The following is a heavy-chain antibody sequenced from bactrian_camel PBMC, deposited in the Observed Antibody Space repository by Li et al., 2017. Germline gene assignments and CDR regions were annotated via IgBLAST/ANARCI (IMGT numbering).Heavy chain of an antibody. Sequence: HVQLVESGGGLVQPGGSLILSCAASGIAFSHYYMSWVRQAPGKGLEWVSGRNIRGGRSYYSDSVKGRFTISRDDAKNTVYLQMNSLNFEDSGVYYCATDLMVTTGEYTYWGQGTQVTVS. CDR3: ATDLMVTTGEYTY. J-gene: IGHJ4*01. D-gene: IGHD5*01. V-gene: IGHV3S1*01. CDR2: RNIRGGRS. CDR1: GIAFSHYY.